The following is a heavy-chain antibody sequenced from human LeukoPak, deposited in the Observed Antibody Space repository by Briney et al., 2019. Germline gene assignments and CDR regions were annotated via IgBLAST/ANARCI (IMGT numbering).Heavy chain of an antibody. Sequence: GASVKVSCKASGGTFSSYAISWVRQAPGQGLEWMGRIIPILGIANYAQKFQGRVTITADKSTSTAYMELSSLRSEDTAVYYCARVIGGPTDEKDFDYWGQGTLVTVSS. D-gene: IGHD3-16*01. J-gene: IGHJ4*02. V-gene: IGHV1-69*04. CDR1: GGTFSSYA. CDR3: ARVIGGPTDEKDFDY. CDR2: IIPILGIA.